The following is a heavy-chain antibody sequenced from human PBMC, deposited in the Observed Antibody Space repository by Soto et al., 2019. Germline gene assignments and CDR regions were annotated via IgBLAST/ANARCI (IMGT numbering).Heavy chain of an antibody. J-gene: IGHJ4*02. CDR1: GFSFSDHY. D-gene: IGHD2-21*01. CDR2: SRNRANSYTT. CDR3: GRSYFGDDRPYSPDV. Sequence: PGGSLRLACAASGFSFSDHYMDWVRQAPGKGLEWVGRSRNRANSYTTEYAASVKGRFTISRDDSKNSLYLQMNSLSIDDTAIYYCGRSYFGDDRPYSPDVWGQATLLT. V-gene: IGHV3-72*01.